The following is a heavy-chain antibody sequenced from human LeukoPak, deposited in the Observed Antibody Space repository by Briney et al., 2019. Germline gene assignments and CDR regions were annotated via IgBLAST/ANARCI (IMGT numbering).Heavy chain of an antibody. D-gene: IGHD3-22*01. CDR3: KKDRVIVVVLYYYYGMDV. CDR2: IRYDGSNK. J-gene: IGHJ6*02. CDR1: GFTFSSYG. Sequence: GGSLRLSCAASGFTFSSYGMHWVRQAPGKGLEWVAFIRYDGSNKYYADSVKGRFTISRDNSKNTLYLQMNSLRAEDTAVYYCKKDRVIVVVLYYYYGMDVWGQGTTVTVSS. V-gene: IGHV3-30*02.